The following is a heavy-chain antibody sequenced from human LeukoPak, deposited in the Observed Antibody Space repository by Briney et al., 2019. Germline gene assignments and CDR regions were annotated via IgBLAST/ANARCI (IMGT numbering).Heavy chain of an antibody. CDR3: AREASSGWTENFDY. CDR1: GGTFSSYA. V-gene: IGHV1-69*04. D-gene: IGHD6-19*01. J-gene: IGHJ4*02. Sequence: ASVKVSCKASGGTFSSYAISWVRQAPGQGLEWMGRIIPILGIANYAQKFQGRVTITADKSTSTAYMELSSLRSEDTAVYYCAREASSGWTENFDYWGQGTLVTVSS. CDR2: IIPILGIA.